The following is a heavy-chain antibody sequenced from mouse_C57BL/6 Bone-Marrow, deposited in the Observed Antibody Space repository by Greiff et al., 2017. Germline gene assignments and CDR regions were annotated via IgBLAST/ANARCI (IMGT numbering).Heavy chain of an antibody. D-gene: IGHD2-2*01. CDR1: GFTFSSYG. V-gene: IGHV5-6*01. CDR3: ARDGYGPYYAMDY. CDR2: ISSGGSYT. Sequence: EVQGVESGGDLVKPGGSLKLSCAASGFTFSSYGMSWVRQTPDKRLEWVATISSGGSYTYYPDSVKGRFTISRDNAKNTLYLQMSSLKSEDTAMYYCARDGYGPYYAMDYWGQGTSVTVSS. J-gene: IGHJ4*01.